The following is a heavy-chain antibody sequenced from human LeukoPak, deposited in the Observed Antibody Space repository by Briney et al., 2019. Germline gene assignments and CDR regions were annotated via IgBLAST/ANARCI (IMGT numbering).Heavy chain of an antibody. V-gene: IGHV4-34*01. CDR1: GGSFSGYY. CDR2: INHSGST. Sequence: SETLSLTCAVYGGSFSGYYWSWIRQPPGKGLEWIGEINHSGSTNYNPSLKSRVTISVDTSKNQFSLKLSSVTAADTAVYYCASIAAAGTWVWFDPWGQGTLITVSS. D-gene: IGHD6-13*01. J-gene: IGHJ5*02. CDR3: ASIAAAGTWVWFDP.